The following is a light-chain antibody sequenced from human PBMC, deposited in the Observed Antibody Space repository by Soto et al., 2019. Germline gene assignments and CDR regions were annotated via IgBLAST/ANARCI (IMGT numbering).Light chain of an antibody. J-gene: IGLJ1*01. V-gene: IGLV2-23*02. CDR2: EVS. CDR1: STDVGTYNL. CDR3: CSYAGSSTLYV. Sequence: SVLTQPASVSGSPGQSITISCTGTSTDVGTYNLVSWYQQHPGEAPKFMIYEVSKRPSGVSNRFSGSKSGNTASLTISGLQAEDEADYYCCSYAGSSTLYVFGTGTKVTVL.